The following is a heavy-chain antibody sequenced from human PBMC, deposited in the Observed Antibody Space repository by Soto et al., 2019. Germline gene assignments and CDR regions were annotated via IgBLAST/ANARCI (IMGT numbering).Heavy chain of an antibody. CDR3: ARSSSGYWGGYYYYGMDV. CDR2: INHSGST. D-gene: IGHD3-22*01. CDR1: GGSFSGYY. J-gene: IGHJ6*02. Sequence: SETLSLTCAVYGGSFSGYYWSWIRQPPGKGLEWIGEINHSGSTNYNPSLKSRVTISVDTSKNQFSLKLSSVTAADTAVYYCARSSSGYWGGYYYYGMDVWGQGTTVTVSS. V-gene: IGHV4-34*01.